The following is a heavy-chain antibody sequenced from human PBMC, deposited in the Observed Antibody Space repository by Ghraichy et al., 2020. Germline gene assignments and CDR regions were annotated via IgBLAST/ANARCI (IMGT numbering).Heavy chain of an antibody. CDR1: GYTFTPYS. V-gene: IGHV7-4-1*02. D-gene: IGHD2-21*01. J-gene: IGHJ4*02. CDR3: ARDKRVIDFDY. Sequence: ASVKVSCKASGYTFTPYSINWLRQAPGQGLEWMGYISPSTRNPTYAHGFTSRFVFSVDTSVTTAYLEISSLKAEDTAVYYCARDKRVIDFDYWGQGTLVTVSS. CDR2: ISPSTRNP.